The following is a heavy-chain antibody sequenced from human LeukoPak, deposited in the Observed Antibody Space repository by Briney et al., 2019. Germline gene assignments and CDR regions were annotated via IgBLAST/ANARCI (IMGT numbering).Heavy chain of an antibody. D-gene: IGHD3-9*01. CDR2: IYFSGTT. J-gene: IGHJ4*02. V-gene: IGHV4-59*08. Sequence: PSETLSLTCTVSSGSISGYIWSWIRQPPGKGLEWVGYIYFSGTTNYNPSLKSRVAISVDTSKNQFSLKLSSVTAADTAVYYCARRGGYDILTGYYEDYWGQGTLVTVSS. CDR3: ARRGGYDILTGYYEDY. CDR1: SGSISGYI.